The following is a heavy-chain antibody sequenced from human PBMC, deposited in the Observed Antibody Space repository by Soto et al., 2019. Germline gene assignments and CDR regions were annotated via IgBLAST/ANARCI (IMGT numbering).Heavy chain of an antibody. CDR2: ISWNSNSI. J-gene: IGHJ6*01. Sequence: EVQLAESGGGLVQPGRSLSLSCAASGFTFDDYVMHWVRQAPGKGLEWISGISWNSNSIGYADSVKGRFIIARDNAKNVLYLEMNSLRIEDTAVYYFAKEGYGMDAWGQGTRVTVS. CDR3: AKEGYGMDA. V-gene: IGHV3-9*01. CDR1: GFTFDDYV.